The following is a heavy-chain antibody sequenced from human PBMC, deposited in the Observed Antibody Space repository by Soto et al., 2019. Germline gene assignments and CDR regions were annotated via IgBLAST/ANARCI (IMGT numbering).Heavy chain of an antibody. Sequence: QVQLQQRGAGLLKPSETLSLTCAVYGGSFSGYYWSWIRQPPGKGLEWIGEINHRGSTNYNPSLKSRVTISVDTSKNQFSLKLSSVTAADTAVYYCARGESIAAAGTNWFDPWGQGTLVTVSS. CDR1: GGSFSGYY. CDR3: ARGESIAAAGTNWFDP. D-gene: IGHD6-13*01. V-gene: IGHV4-34*01. CDR2: INHRGST. J-gene: IGHJ5*02.